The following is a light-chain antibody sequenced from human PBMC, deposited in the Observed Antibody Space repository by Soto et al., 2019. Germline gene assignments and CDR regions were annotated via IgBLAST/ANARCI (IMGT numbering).Light chain of an antibody. V-gene: IGLV1-40*01. J-gene: IGLJ3*02. CDR3: PSYDSSLSGWV. Sequence: QSVLTQSPSVSGAPGQRVTISCTGSSSNIGAGYDVHWYQQLPGTAPKLLIYGNSNRPSGVPDRFSGSKSGTSASLAITGLQAEDEADYYCPSYDSSLSGWVFGGGTKLTVL. CDR2: GNS. CDR1: SSNIGAGYD.